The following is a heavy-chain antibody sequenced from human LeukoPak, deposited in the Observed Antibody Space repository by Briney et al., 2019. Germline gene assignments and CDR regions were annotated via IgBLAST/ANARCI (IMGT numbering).Heavy chain of an antibody. J-gene: IGHJ4*02. CDR1: GFTFRSYA. Sequence: GGSLRLSCAASGFTFRSYAMNWVRQAPGKGLEWVSAISGSGSSTYYADSVKGRFTISRDNSKNTLYLQMNSLRAEDTAEYYCAKDGPASWGYFDYWGQGTLVTVSP. D-gene: IGHD3-16*01. CDR2: ISGSGSST. V-gene: IGHV3-23*01. CDR3: AKDGPASWGYFDY.